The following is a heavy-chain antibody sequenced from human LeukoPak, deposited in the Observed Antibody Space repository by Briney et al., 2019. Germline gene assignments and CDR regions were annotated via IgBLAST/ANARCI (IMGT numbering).Heavy chain of an antibody. Sequence: WGSLRLSCAASGFTFSSYAMNWVRQAPGKGLECVSSISSSSSYIYYADSVRGRFTISRDNTKNSLFLQMNSLRGEDTAVYYCARCTTGKTFGSLREIKKSREIDYWGQGTLVTVSS. CDR1: GFTFSSYA. V-gene: IGHV3-21*01. CDR3: ARCTTGKTFGSLREIKKSREIDY. J-gene: IGHJ4*02. CDR2: ISSSSSYI. D-gene: IGHD1-1*01.